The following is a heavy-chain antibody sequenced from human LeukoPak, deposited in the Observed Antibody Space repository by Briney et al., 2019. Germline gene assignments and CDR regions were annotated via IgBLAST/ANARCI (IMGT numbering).Heavy chain of an antibody. CDR3: AKDYYDSSGYYLAY. D-gene: IGHD3-22*01. V-gene: IGHV3-23*01. Sequence: GGSLRLSCAASGFTFSSYAMSWFPQAPGKGLDWFSAISGSGGSTYYADSVKGRFTISRDNSKNTLYLQMNSLRAEDTAVYYCAKDYYDSSGYYLAYWGQGTLVTVSS. CDR1: GFTFSSYA. J-gene: IGHJ4*02. CDR2: ISGSGGST.